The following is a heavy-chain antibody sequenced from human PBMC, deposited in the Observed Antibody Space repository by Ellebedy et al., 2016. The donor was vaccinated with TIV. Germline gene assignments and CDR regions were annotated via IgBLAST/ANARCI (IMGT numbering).Heavy chain of an antibody. D-gene: IGHD5-12*01. CDR2: ITGMFGTA. CDR1: GGTFSRSA. Sequence: SVKVSCKASGGTFSRSAISWVRQAPGQGLEWMGGITGMFGTANYAQKFQGRVSITADELTSTAYMELSSLRSEDTAVYYCARSRGYHLTNSFDYWGQGTLVTVSS. J-gene: IGHJ4*02. V-gene: IGHV1-69*13. CDR3: ARSRGYHLTNSFDY.